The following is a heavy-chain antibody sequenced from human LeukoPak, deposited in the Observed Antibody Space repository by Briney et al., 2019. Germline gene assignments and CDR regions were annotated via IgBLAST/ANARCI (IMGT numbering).Heavy chain of an antibody. CDR3: ARALYWSSTSCFYFDY. CDR2: IYSSGST. D-gene: IGHD2-2*01. V-gene: IGHV4-4*07. Sequence: SETLSLTCTVSGGSISSYYWSWIRQPAGKGLEWIGRIYSSGSTNYNPSLKSRVTMSVDTSKNQFSLKLTSVTAADTAVYYCARALYWSSTSCFYFDYWGQGTLVTVSS. CDR1: GGSISSYY. J-gene: IGHJ4*02.